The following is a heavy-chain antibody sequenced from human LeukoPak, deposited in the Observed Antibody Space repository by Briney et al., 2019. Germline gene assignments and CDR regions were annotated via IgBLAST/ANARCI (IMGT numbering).Heavy chain of an antibody. CDR2: INRSGST. CDR3: ATAEGVPTRLDY. D-gene: IGHD1-1*01. Sequence: SETLSLTCAVYGGSFSGYYWSWIRQPPGKGLEWIGEINRSGSTNYNPSLKSRVTISVDTSKNQFSLKLSSVTAADTAVYYCATAEGVPTRLDYWGQGTLVTVSS. CDR1: GGSFSGYY. V-gene: IGHV4-34*01. J-gene: IGHJ4*02.